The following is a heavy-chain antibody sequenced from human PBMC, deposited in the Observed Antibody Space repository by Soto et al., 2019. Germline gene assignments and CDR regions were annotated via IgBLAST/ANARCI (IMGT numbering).Heavy chain of an antibody. CDR1: GDSISSYY. V-gene: IGHV4-59*01. Sequence: QVQLQESGPGLVKPSETLSLTCAVSGDSISSYYCMWIRQPPGKGLESIGYLYYGRSANYNPSLRSRVTLSVDTSTNQCALTLSSMTAADTAVYYCALRSMAVVPEYWGQGTLVTVSS. J-gene: IGHJ4*02. D-gene: IGHD3-22*01. CDR3: ALRSMAVVPEY. CDR2: LYYGRSA.